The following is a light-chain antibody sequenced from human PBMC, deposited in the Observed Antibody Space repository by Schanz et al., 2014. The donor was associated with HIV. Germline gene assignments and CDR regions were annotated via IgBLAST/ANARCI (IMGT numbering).Light chain of an antibody. CDR3: AACDYTLNGPL. CDR1: NSNIGSYY. Sequence: QSVLTQPPSASGTPGQGVTISCSGSNSNIGSYYVNWYQQFPGTAPRLLIYGQNERPSGVPDRFTGSQSGTSASLAISRLQFDDDTLYYCAACDYTLNGPLFGGGTKLTVL. J-gene: IGLJ2*01. CDR2: GQN. V-gene: IGLV1-44*01.